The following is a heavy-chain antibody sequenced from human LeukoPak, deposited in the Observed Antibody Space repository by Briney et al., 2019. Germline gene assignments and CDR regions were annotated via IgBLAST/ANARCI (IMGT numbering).Heavy chain of an antibody. CDR3: AGDGDEDGFPGGY. CDR2: ISSSSSYI. V-gene: IGHV3-21*01. J-gene: IGHJ4*02. Sequence: GGSLRLSCAASGFTFSSYSMNWVRQAPGKGLEWVSSISSSSSYIYYADSVKGRFTISRDNAKNSLYLQMNSLRAEDTAVYYCAGDGDEDGFPGGYWGQGTLVTVSS. D-gene: IGHD5-24*01. CDR1: GFTFSSYS.